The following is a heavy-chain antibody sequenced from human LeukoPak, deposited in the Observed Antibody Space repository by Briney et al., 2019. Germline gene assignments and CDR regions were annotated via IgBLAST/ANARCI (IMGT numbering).Heavy chain of an antibody. Sequence: PGGSLRLSCAASGVTFVDYGMSWGRQAPGEGVEWVSGINWNGGSSSYSDSVNGRLTTSRDNAKNSLYPQMNSLRAEDTALYYCARGLTDYSSSYDAFDIWGQGTMVTVSS. CDR3: ARGLTDYSSSYDAFDI. V-gene: IGHV3-20*04. CDR2: INWNGGSS. D-gene: IGHD6-6*01. CDR1: GVTFVDYG. J-gene: IGHJ3*02.